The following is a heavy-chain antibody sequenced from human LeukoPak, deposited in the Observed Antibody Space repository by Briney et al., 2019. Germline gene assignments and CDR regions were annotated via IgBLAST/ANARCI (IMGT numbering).Heavy chain of an antibody. D-gene: IGHD3-22*01. J-gene: IGHJ4*02. V-gene: IGHV3-48*04. CDR2: ISSSSSTI. CDR1: GFTFSSYS. CDR3: ARGGVDYYDSSGYPDDY. Sequence: PGGSLRLSCAASGFTFSSYSMNWVRQAPGKGLEWVSYISSSSSTIYYADSVKGRFTISRDNAKNSLYLQMNSLRAEDTAVYYCARGGVDYYDSSGYPDDYWGQGTLVTVSS.